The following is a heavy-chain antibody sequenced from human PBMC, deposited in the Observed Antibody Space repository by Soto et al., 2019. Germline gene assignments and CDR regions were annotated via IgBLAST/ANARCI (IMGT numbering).Heavy chain of an antibody. V-gene: IGHV1-46*01. CDR1: GYTFTTYY. D-gene: IGHD1-1*01. CDR3: ARLWGEIGTAFDR. CDR2: FNPYTGGT. Sequence: QGQLVQSGAEVKKPGASVKVSCKASGYTFTTYYIHWMRQAPGQGLEWMGMFNPYTGGTRYAHKFQGRVTMTGDTSTSTGYMELSRFRSDDRAVYYWARLWGEIGTAFDRWGQGTLVNVSS. J-gene: IGHJ5*02.